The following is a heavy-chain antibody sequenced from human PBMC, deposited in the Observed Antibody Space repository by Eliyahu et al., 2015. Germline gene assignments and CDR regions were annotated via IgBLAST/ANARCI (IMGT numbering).Heavy chain of an antibody. Sequence: QVQLQQWGAGLLKPSETLSLTCAVYGGSFSGYYWSWIRQPPGKGLEWIGEINHSGSTNYNPSLKSRVTISVDTSKNQFSLNLSSVTAADTAVYYCARGFSRSSWFYWGQGTLVTVSS. J-gene: IGHJ4*02. CDR2: INHSGST. CDR1: GGSFSGYY. D-gene: IGHD6-13*01. V-gene: IGHV4-34*01. CDR3: ARGFSRSSWFY.